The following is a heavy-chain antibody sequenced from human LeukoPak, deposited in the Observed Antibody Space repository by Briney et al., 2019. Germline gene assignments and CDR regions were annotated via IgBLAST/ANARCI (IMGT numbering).Heavy chain of an antibody. D-gene: IGHD2-2*01. V-gene: IGHV3-30*18. Sequence: GGSLRLSCAASGFTFSSYGMHWVRQAPGKGLEWVAVISYDGSNKYYADSVKGRFTISRDNSKNTLYLQMNSLRAEDTAVYYCAKDRRGYCSSTSCCAPLGYWGQGTLVTVSS. CDR3: AKDRRGYCSSTSCCAPLGY. J-gene: IGHJ4*02. CDR2: ISYDGSNK. CDR1: GFTFSSYG.